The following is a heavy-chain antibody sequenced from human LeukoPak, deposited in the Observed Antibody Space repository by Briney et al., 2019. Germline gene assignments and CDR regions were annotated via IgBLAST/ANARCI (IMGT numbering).Heavy chain of an antibody. CDR1: GYTFTGYY. V-gene: IGHV1-2*02. J-gene: IGHJ4*02. D-gene: IGHD2-2*01. CDR3: ARSDSPRVVPAAISPTDY. CDR2: INPNSGGT. Sequence: ASVKVSCKASGYTFTGYYMHWVRQAPGQGLEWMGWINPNSGGTNYAQKFQGRVTMTGDTSISTAYMELSRLRSDDTAVYYCARSDSPRVVPAAISPTDYWGQGTLVTVSS.